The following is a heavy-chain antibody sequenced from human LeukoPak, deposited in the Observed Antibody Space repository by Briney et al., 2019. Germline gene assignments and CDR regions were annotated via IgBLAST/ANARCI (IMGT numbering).Heavy chain of an antibody. V-gene: IGHV4-39*07. Sequence: SETLSLTCTVSGGSISSSSYYWGWICQPPGKGLEWIGSIYYSGSTYYNPSLKSRVTISVDTSKNQFSLKLSSVTAADTAVYYCARLLEFTYNWFDPWGQGTLVTVSS. D-gene: IGHD1-1*01. CDR1: GGSISSSSYY. CDR2: IYYSGST. CDR3: ARLLEFTYNWFDP. J-gene: IGHJ5*02.